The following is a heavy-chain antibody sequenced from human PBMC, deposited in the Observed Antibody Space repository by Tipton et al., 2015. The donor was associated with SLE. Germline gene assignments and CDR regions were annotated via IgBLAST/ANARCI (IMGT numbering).Heavy chain of an antibody. D-gene: IGHD2-21*02. CDR3: ARGMVTWRGAVLGVDV. CDR1: GDSISSGGYF. Sequence: TLSLTCTVSGDSISSGGYFWSWIRQHPGKGLEWIGYIYYSGSTYYNPSLKSRVTISVDTSTNQFSLKLSSVTAADSAVYYCARGMVTWRGAVLGVDVWGQGTTVTVSS. CDR2: IYYSGST. J-gene: IGHJ6*02. V-gene: IGHV4-31*03.